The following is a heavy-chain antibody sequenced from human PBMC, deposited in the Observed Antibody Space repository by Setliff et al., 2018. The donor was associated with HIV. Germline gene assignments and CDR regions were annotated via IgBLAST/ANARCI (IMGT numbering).Heavy chain of an antibody. Sequence: ASVKVSCKASGYTFTDYYVHWVRQAPGQGLEWMGWINPKNGDTHYAQNFQDRVTMTRDTSISTAYMELSSLTSDDTAVYYCATFYDSGSFTSFDHWGQGTRVTVSS. V-gene: IGHV1-2*02. CDR3: ATFYDSGSFTSFDH. J-gene: IGHJ4*02. D-gene: IGHD3-10*01. CDR2: INPKNGDT. CDR1: GYTFTDYY.